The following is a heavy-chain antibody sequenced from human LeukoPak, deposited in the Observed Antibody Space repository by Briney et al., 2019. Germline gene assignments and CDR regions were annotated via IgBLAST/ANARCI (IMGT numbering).Heavy chain of an antibody. Sequence: SETLSLTCTVSGGSISSGSHYWSWIRQPAGNGLEWIGRIYTSGSTNYNHSLKSRVTISVDTSKNQFSLKLSSVTAADTAVYYCARGFRSSTGWSKGGWFDPWGQGTLVTVSS. V-gene: IGHV4-61*02. D-gene: IGHD6-19*01. CDR2: IYTSGST. CDR1: GGSISSGSHY. J-gene: IGHJ5*02. CDR3: ARGFRSSTGWSKGGWFDP.